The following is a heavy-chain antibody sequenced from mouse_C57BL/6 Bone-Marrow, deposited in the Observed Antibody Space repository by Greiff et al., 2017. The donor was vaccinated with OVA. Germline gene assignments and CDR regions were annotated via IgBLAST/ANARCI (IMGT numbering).Heavy chain of an antibody. CDR1: GYAFSSYW. D-gene: IGHD3-2*02. V-gene: IGHV1-80*01. CDR2: IYPGDGDT. J-gene: IGHJ2*01. CDR3: AREGQLRPYFDY. Sequence: VKLMESGAELVKPGASVKISCKASGYAFSSYWMNWVKQRPGKGLEWIGQIYPGDGDTNYNGKFKGKATLTADKSSSTAYMQLSSLTSEDSAVYFCAREGQLRPYFDYWGQGTTLTVSS.